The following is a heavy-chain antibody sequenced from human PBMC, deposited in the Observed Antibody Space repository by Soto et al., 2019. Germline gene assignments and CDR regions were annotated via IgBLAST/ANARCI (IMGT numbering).Heavy chain of an antibody. CDR2: MNPNSGNT. D-gene: IGHD2-15*01. J-gene: IGHJ3*02. Sequence: GASVKVSCKASGYTFTSYDINWVRQATGQGLEWMGWMNPNSGNTGYAQKFQGRVTMTRNTSISTAYMELSSLRSEDTAVYYCARPYCSGGSCYVGGLAFDIWGQGTMVTVSS. V-gene: IGHV1-8*01. CDR1: GYTFTSYD. CDR3: ARPYCSGGSCYVGGLAFDI.